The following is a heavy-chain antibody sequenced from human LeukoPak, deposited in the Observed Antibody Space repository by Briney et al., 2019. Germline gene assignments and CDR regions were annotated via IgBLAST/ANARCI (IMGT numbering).Heavy chain of an antibody. Sequence: AAVNVSFTASAFSLTFYYIHLVRHAPGQGLEWRGWTKPKDGGTNYADNFEGRATLTRDTSTNPAFMELTKLRSDDTAVYYCTRARREQGYVYGADFFYWGQGTLVIVS. CDR3: TRARREQGYVYGADFFY. CDR1: AFSLTFYY. CDR2: TKPKDGGT. D-gene: IGHD4/OR15-4a*01. J-gene: IGHJ4*02. V-gene: IGHV1-2*02.